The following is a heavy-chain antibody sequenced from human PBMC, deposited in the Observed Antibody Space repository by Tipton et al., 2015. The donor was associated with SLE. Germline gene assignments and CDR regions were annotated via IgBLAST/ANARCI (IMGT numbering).Heavy chain of an antibody. V-gene: IGHV4-61*05. CDR3: ARCEVVVAATHFDY. CDR2: IYYSGST. D-gene: IGHD2-15*01. CDR1: GGSISSSSYY. Sequence: LRLSCTVSGGSISSSSYYWSWIRQPPGKGLEWIGYIYYSGSTNYNPSLKSRVTISVDTSKNQFSLKLSSVTAADTAVYYCARCEVVVAATHFDYWGQGTLVTVSS. J-gene: IGHJ4*02.